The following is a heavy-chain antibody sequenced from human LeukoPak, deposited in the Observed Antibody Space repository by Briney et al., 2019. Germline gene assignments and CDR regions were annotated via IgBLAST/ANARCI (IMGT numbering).Heavy chain of an antibody. V-gene: IGHV1-46*01. Sequence: ASVKVSCKASGYTFTSYYMHWVRQAPGQGLEWMGIINPSGGSTSYAQKFQGRVTMTRDTSTSTVYMELSSLRSEDTAVYYCAGGGLSIAAPRDYYYYMDVWGKGTTVTVSS. CDR1: GYTFTSYY. D-gene: IGHD6-6*01. CDR3: AGGGLSIAAPRDYYYYMDV. CDR2: INPSGGST. J-gene: IGHJ6*03.